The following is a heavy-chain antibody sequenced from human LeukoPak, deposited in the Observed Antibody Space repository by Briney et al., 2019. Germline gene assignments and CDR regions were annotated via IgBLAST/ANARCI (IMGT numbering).Heavy chain of an antibody. Sequence: GESLKISCKSSGYGFTSHWIGWVRQMPGKGLEWMGIMYPGDSDTRYSPSFQGQVTTSADKSISTAYLQWSSLKASDTAIYYCARRIAAAGSGFGAFDIWGQGTMVTVSS. CDR1: GYGFTSHW. V-gene: IGHV5-51*01. D-gene: IGHD6-13*01. J-gene: IGHJ3*02. CDR2: MYPGDSDT. CDR3: ARRIAAAGSGFGAFDI.